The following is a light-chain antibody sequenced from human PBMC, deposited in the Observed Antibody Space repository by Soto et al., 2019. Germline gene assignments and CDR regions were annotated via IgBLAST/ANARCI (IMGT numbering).Light chain of an antibody. V-gene: IGLV2-11*02. CDR2: DVS. CDR3: CSYAGSYTRYV. J-gene: IGLJ1*01. CDR1: SSDVGGYNY. Sequence: QSALTQPRSVSGSPGQSVTISCTGTSSDVGGYNYVSWYQQHPGKAPKLMIYDVSKRPSGVPDRFSGSKSGNTASLTISGLQAEDEADYYCCSYAGSYTRYVLRTGTKVTVL.